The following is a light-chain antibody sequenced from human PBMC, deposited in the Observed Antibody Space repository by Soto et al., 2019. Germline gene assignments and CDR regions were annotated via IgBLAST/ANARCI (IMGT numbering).Light chain of an antibody. V-gene: IGKV1-39*01. CDR1: QNIIKY. CDR3: QDTFSMSPLT. Sequence: DIQMTQSPSSLHASVGDRVTITCRASQNIIKYLNWYQHKPGKAPTLLIYGASNLQSGVPSRFSGSGSETDFTLTINGLQPEDFATYYCQDTFSMSPLTVGGGTKVEIK. CDR2: GAS. J-gene: IGKJ4*01.